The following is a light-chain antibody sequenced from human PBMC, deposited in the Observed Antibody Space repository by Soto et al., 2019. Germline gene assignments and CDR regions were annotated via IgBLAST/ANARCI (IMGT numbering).Light chain of an antibody. CDR2: EVT. CDR1: SSDLGNYNY. CDR3: SSYTSGSSLV. V-gene: IGLV2-14*01. Sequence: QSVLTQPASVSGSPGQSVTISCAGTSSDLGNYNYVSWYQQHPGKAPKLLIYEVTNRPSGVSTRFSGSKSGNTASLTISGLQADDEADYYCSSYTSGSSLVFGTGTKLTVL. J-gene: IGLJ1*01.